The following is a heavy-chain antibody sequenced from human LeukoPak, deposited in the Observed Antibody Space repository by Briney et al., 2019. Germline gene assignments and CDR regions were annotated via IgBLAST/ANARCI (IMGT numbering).Heavy chain of an antibody. V-gene: IGHV1-58*01. CDR3: AKTSQGEGLRERHFDY. J-gene: IGHJ4*02. CDR1: GFTFSSSA. D-gene: IGHD2-21*01. Sequence: SVKVSCKASGFTFSSSAVQWVRQARGQRLEWIGWIVVGSGRTHYAQKFQGRVTMTEDTSTDTAYMELSSLRSEDTAVYYCAKTSQGEGLRERHFDYWGQGTLVTVSS. CDR2: IVVGSGRT.